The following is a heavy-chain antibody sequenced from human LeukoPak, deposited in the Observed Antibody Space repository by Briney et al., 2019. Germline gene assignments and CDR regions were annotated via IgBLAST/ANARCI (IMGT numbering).Heavy chain of an antibody. Sequence: ASVKVSCKASGYTFTSYDINWVRQATGQGPEWMGWMNPNSGNTGYAQKFQGRVTMTRNTSISTAYMELSSLRSDDTAVYYCARGRDYGDYGAYAFDIWGQGTMVTVSS. D-gene: IGHD4-17*01. CDR2: MNPNSGNT. CDR3: ARGRDYGDYGAYAFDI. J-gene: IGHJ3*02. CDR1: GYTFTSYD. V-gene: IGHV1-8*01.